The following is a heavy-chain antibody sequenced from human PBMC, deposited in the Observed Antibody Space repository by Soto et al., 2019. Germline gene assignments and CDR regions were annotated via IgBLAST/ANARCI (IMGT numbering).Heavy chain of an antibody. J-gene: IGHJ4*02. CDR2: IIPIFGTA. D-gene: IGHD2-2*02. CDR3: ARSVNCISHSGYTFDY. V-gene: IGHV1-69*12. CDR1: GGTFSSYA. Sequence: QVQLVQSGAEVKKPGSSVKVSCKASGGTFSSYAISWVRQAPGQGLEWMGGIIPIFGTANYAQKFQGRVTITADEAKSTAYMELSSLSSQDTAVYYCARSVNCISHSGYTFDYLGQGNLVTVSS.